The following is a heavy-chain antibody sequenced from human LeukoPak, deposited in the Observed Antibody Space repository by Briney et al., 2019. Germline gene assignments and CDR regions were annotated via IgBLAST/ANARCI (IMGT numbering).Heavy chain of an antibody. J-gene: IGHJ6*02. CDR3: ARHQSSSSSPWYYYYGMDV. CDR2: MNPNSGNT. CDR1: GYTFTSYD. V-gene: IGHV1-8*01. Sequence: GASVKVSCKASGYTFTSYDINWVRQATGQGLEWTGWMNPNSGNTGYAQKFQGRVTMTRNTSISTAYMELSSLRSEDTAVYYCARHQSSSSSPWYYYYGMDVWGQGTTVTVSS. D-gene: IGHD6-6*01.